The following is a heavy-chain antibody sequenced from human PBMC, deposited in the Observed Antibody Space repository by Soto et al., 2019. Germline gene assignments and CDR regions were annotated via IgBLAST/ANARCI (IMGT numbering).Heavy chain of an antibody. CDR3: ARGYGSGSYYNPPIFDY. Sequence: SETLSLTCTVSGGSISSGGYYWSWIRQHPGKGLEWIGYIYHSGSTYYNPSLKSRVTISVDTSKNQFSLKLSSVTAADTAVYYCARGYGSGSYYNPPIFDYWGQGTLVTVSS. CDR1: GGSISSGGYY. D-gene: IGHD3-10*01. V-gene: IGHV4-31*03. CDR2: IYHSGST. J-gene: IGHJ4*02.